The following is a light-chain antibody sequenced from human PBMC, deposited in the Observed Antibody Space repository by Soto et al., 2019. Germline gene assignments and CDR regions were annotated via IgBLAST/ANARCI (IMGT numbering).Light chain of an antibody. J-gene: IGKJ5*01. Sequence: DIQLTQSASSLSTSAADRVDITYRASQNINNYLAWYQQETGKPPELLIYAASTLQSGVPSRFWGSGSGTECTLTISSLRPEDFKTYYCQQTYTTPITFGQGTRLEIK. CDR2: AAS. CDR3: QQTYTTPIT. V-gene: IGKV1-39*01. CDR1: QNINNY.